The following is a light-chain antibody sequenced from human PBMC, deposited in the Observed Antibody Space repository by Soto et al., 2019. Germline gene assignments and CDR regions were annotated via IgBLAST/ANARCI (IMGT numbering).Light chain of an antibody. V-gene: IGKV1-39*01. CDR3: QQCYNPPWT. J-gene: IGKJ1*01. CDR1: QFINRY. CDR2: SAS. Sequence: DIQMTQSPSSLSASVGDSVTITCRASQFINRYVSWYQQKPGKVPKLLIYSASSLQSGVPSRFGGSRSGTNFTLTISSLQPEDSATYYCQQCYNPPWTFGLGTTVEVK.